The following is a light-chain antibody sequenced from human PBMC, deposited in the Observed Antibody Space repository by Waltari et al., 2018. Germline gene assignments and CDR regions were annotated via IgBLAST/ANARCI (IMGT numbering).Light chain of an antibody. CDR3: MQGTHPPQT. J-gene: IGKJ4*01. Sequence: DVVMTQSPLSLPVTLGQPASISCRSSQSLIHNNGNTYLNWFQQRPGQSPRRLIYKISNRDSGVPDRFSGSGSGTDFTLRISRVEAADVGVYYCMQGTHPPQTFGGGTKVEIK. CDR1: QSLIHNNGNTY. V-gene: IGKV2-30*02. CDR2: KIS.